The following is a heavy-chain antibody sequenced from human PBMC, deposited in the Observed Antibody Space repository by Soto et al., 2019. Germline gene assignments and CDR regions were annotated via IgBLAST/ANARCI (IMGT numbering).Heavy chain of an antibody. CDR2: IFASGKT. D-gene: IGHD3-22*01. V-gene: IGHV3-53*01. CDR1: GFTVSTNY. CDR3: AGESPGFYGMSFDL. J-gene: IGHJ3*01. Sequence: EVRLVESGGGLIQPGGSLRLSCTASGFTVSTNYMAWVRRAAGKGLEWVSVIFASGKTYYADAVKGRFTVSRDKSQNTLFLQMSSLTVEDTAVYYCAGESPGFYGMSFDLWGQGTAVTVSS.